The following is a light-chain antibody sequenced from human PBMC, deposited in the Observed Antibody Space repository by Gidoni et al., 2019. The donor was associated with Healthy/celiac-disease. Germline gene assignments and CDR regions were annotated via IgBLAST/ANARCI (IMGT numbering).Light chain of an antibody. CDR3: SSYTSSSTRV. Sequence: QSALTQPASVSGSPGQSITISCTGTSSDGGGYNYVSWYQQHPGKAPKLMTYEVSNRPSGVSYRFSGSKSGNTASLTISGLQAEDEADYYCSSYTSSSTRVFGTGTKVTVL. J-gene: IGLJ1*01. CDR1: SSDGGGYNY. V-gene: IGLV2-14*01. CDR2: EVS.